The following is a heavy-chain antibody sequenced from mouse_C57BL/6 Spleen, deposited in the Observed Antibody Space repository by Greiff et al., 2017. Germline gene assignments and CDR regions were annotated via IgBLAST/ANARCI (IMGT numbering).Heavy chain of an antibody. J-gene: IGHJ3*01. V-gene: IGHV1-81*01. CDR1: GYTFTSYG. D-gene: IGHD2-5*01. CDR2: IYPRSGNT. Sequence: VQLVESGAELARPGASVKLSCKASGYTFTSYGISWVKQRTGQGLEWIGEIYPRSGNTYYNEKFKGKATLTADKSSSTAYMELRILTSEDSAVYFCARGPPYYSNPWFAYWGQGTLVTVSA. CDR3: ARGPPYYSNPWFAY.